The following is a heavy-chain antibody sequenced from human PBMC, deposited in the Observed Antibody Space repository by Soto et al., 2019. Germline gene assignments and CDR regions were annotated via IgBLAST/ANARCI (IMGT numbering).Heavy chain of an antibody. CDR1: GFNFSNYW. Sequence: EVPLVESGGALVQPGGSLRLSCAASGFNFSNYWMHWVRQAPGKGLVLISSMNTDGSNTVYADAVKGRFTISRDNAKSTRYLLMNSLRVEDTAVYYCATSKGSVSSGPTTYWGQGTLVTVSS. V-gene: IGHV3-74*01. CDR2: MNTDGSNT. CDR3: ATSKGSVSSGPTTY. D-gene: IGHD6-25*01. J-gene: IGHJ4*02.